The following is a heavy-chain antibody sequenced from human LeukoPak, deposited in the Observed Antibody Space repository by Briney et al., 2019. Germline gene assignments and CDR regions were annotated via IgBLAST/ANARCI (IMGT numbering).Heavy chain of an antibody. D-gene: IGHD3-10*01. Sequence: GGSLRLSCAASGFTFSDHYMDWLRQAPGKGLEWVGRTRNKANSYTTEYAASVKGRFTISRDDSKNSLYLQMNSLKTEDTAVYYCKTGEFTVLRDYWGQGTLVTVSS. CDR3: KTGEFTVLRDY. V-gene: IGHV3-72*01. J-gene: IGHJ4*02. CDR1: GFTFSDHY. CDR2: TRNKANSYTT.